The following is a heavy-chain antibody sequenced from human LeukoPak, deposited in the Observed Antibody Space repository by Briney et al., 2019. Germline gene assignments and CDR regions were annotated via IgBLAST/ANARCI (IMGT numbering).Heavy chain of an antibody. V-gene: IGHV4-39*01. CDR2: MSYSGST. CDR1: GGYISRSSYF. J-gene: IGHJ4*02. CDR3: ARHLRSVYDPRAFDY. D-gene: IGHD5/OR15-5a*01. Sequence: NPSETLSLTCTVSGGYISRSSYFWAWIRQPPGKGLECIGSMSYSGSTYYNPSLKSRVTISVDTSKNQFSLKLTSVTAADTAVYYCARHLRSVYDPRAFDYWGQGTLVTVSS.